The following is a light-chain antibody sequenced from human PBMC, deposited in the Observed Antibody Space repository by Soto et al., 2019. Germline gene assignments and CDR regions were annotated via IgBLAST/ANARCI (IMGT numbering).Light chain of an antibody. Sequence: EIVMTQSPATLSVSPGERATLPCRASQSVNRHLAWYQQKPGQAPRLLIYGASTRATGLPARFSGSGSETAFTLTISSLQSEDFAVYYCQQYNTWPLTFGGGTKVEIK. CDR3: QQYNTWPLT. V-gene: IGKV3-15*01. CDR2: GAS. J-gene: IGKJ4*01. CDR1: QSVNRH.